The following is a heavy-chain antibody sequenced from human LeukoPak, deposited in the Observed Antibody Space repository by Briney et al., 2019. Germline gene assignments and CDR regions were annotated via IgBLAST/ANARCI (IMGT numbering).Heavy chain of an antibody. V-gene: IGHV3-53*01. J-gene: IGHJ4*02. D-gene: IGHD6-13*01. CDR1: GFTVNSKY. CDR2: MYSSDPT. CDR3: ASKGLSSWFEY. Sequence: GGSLRLSCAASGFTVNSKYMTWVRQAPGKGLEWVSLMYSSDPTYYADSVKGRFTISTDNSKNTLYLQMNSLRAEDTAIYYCASKGLSSWFEYWGQGTLVTVSS.